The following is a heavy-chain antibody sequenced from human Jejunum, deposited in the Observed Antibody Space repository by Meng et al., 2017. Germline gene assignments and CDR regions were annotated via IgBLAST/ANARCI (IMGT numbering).Heavy chain of an antibody. CDR3: AREAGDLRAFDI. Sequence: GESLKISCEVSGFIFSSFEMNWVRQAPGKGLEWISYISNGGGRTIYYADSVKGRFTISRDNAKNSLSLQMSSLRAEDTAIYYCAREAGDLRAFDIWGQGTMVTVSS. CDR2: ISNGGGRTI. D-gene: IGHD7-27*01. CDR1: GFIFSSFE. V-gene: IGHV3-48*03. J-gene: IGHJ3*02.